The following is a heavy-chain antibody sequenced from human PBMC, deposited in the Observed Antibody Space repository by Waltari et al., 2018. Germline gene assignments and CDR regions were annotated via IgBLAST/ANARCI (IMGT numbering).Heavy chain of an antibody. D-gene: IGHD2-15*01. CDR3: ARSGGIYCSGGSCYPFEY. J-gene: IGHJ4*02. CDR1: GGSFSGYY. V-gene: IGHV4-34*01. CDR2: INHSGST. Sequence: QVQLQQWGAGLLKPSETLSLTCAVYGGSFSGYYWSWIRQPPGKGLEWIGEINHSGSTNYNPSLKSRVTISVDTSKNQFSLKLSSVTAADTAVYYCARSGGIYCSGGSCYPFEYWGQGTLVIVSS.